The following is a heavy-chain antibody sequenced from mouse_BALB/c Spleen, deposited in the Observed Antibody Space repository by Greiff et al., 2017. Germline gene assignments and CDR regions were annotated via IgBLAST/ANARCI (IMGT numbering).Heavy chain of an antibody. CDR2: INPYNDGT. J-gene: IGHJ4*01. V-gene: IGHV1-14*01. D-gene: IGHD1-1*01. CDR1: GYTFTSYV. CDR3: AIYYYGSSYLFYAMDY. Sequence: EVKLMESGPELVRPGASVKMSCKASGYTFTSYVMHWVKQKPGQGLEWIGYINPYNDGTKYNEKFKGKATLTSDKSSSTAYMELSSLTSEDSAVYYCAIYYYGSSYLFYAMDYWGQGTSVTVSS.